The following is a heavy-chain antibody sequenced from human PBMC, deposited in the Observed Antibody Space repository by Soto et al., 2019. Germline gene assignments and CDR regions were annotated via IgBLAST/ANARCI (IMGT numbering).Heavy chain of an antibody. CDR3: ARLNWNLGYYGMDV. J-gene: IGHJ6*02. CDR2: TYYRSKWYN. V-gene: IGHV6-1*01. D-gene: IGHD1-7*01. Sequence: SQTLSLTCAISGDSVYSNSAAWNWIRQSPSRGLEWMGRTYYRSKWYNAYAVSVKSRITINPDTSKNPFSLQLNSVTPADTAVYYCARLNWNLGYYGMDVWGQGTTVTVSS. CDR1: GDSVYSNSAA.